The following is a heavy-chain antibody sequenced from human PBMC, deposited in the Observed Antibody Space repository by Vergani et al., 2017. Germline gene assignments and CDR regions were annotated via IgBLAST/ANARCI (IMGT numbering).Heavy chain of an antibody. CDR2: IGTAGDT. J-gene: IGHJ4*02. CDR1: GFTFSTYD. D-gene: IGHD6-25*01. V-gene: IGHV3-13*01. CDR3: ARRDSSAPALDC. Sequence: EVQLVESGGGLVQPGGSLRLSCAASGFTFSTYDMHWVRQATGKGLEWVSAIGTAGDTYYPGSVKGRFTISRENAKNSLYLQMNGLRAGDTAVYYCARRDSSAPALDCWREGCLVTVCS.